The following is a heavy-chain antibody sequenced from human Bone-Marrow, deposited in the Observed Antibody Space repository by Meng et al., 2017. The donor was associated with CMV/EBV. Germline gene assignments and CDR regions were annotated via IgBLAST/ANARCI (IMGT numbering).Heavy chain of an antibody. CDR2: ISSSSSTI. J-gene: IGHJ4*02. Sequence: GGSLRLSCAASGFTFSSYSMNWVRQAPGKGLEWVSYISSSSSTIYYADSVKGRFTISRDNAKNSLYLQMNSLRAEDTAVYYCARVSPGIAVDYWGQGTLVTVSS. V-gene: IGHV3-48*04. CDR3: ARVSPGIAVDY. D-gene: IGHD6-13*01. CDR1: GFTFSSYS.